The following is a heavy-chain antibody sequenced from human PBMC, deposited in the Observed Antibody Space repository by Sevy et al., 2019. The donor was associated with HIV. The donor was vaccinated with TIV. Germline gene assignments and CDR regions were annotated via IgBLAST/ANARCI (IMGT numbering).Heavy chain of an antibody. J-gene: IGHJ5*02. Sequence: GEALKISCKGSGYSFTSYWIGWVRQMPGKGLEWMGIIYAGGSDIRYSPSSQGQVTISADKSTSTAYLQWSSLKASDTAMYYCTRLGVAGNMAALFDPWGQGTLVTVSS. CDR3: TRLGVAGNMAALFDP. CDR2: IYAGGSDI. V-gene: IGHV5-51*01. D-gene: IGHD3-10*01. CDR1: GYSFTSYW.